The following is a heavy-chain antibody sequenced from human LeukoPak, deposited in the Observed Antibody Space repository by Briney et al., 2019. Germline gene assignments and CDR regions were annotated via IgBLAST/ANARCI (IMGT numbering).Heavy chain of an antibody. V-gene: IGHV4-39*01. Sequence: SQTLSLTCPVSGGSISSSSYYWGWIRPPPGKGREWVVSIYYSGSTYYNPSLKSRVTISVDTSKNQFSLKLSSVTAADTAVYYCASYGYSSGWYGDYGMDVWGQGTTVTVSS. CDR2: IYYSGST. CDR1: GGSISSSSYY. J-gene: IGHJ6*02. CDR3: ASYGYSSGWYGDYGMDV. D-gene: IGHD6-19*01.